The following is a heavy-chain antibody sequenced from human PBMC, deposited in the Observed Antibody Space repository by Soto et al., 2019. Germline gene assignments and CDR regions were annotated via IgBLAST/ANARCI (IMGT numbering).Heavy chain of an antibody. Sequence: EVCMRLSWAVCGFPFGDSYMSWIRQAPRKRLEWLSYISPASRYPAYADSVKGRFTISRDNAKRSLYRQMMSLTAEDSAIYYCVRGGGGGLFDPWGEGTMVTVSS. V-gene: IGHV3-11*06. CDR3: VRGGGGGLFDP. D-gene: IGHD2-15*01. J-gene: IGHJ5*02. CDR2: ISPASRYP. CDR1: GFPFGDSY.